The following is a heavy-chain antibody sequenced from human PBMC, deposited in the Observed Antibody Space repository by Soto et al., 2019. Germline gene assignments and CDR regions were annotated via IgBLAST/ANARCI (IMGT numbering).Heavy chain of an antibody. Sequence: GGCLRLSXAASGFTFSSYGMHWVRQAPGKGLEWVAVIWYDGSNKYYADSVKGRFTISRGNSKNTLYLQMNSLRAEDTAVYYCARVWLGELHTSSYYYYYGMDVWGQGTTVTVSS. V-gene: IGHV3-33*01. D-gene: IGHD3-10*01. CDR1: GFTFSSYG. CDR3: ARVWLGELHTSSYYYYYGMDV. J-gene: IGHJ6*02. CDR2: IWYDGSNK.